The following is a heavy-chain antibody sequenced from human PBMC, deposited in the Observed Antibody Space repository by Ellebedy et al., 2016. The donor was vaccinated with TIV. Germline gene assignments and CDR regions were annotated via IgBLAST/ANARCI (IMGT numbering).Heavy chain of an antibody. CDR2: IYYSWST. J-gene: IGHJ6*02. V-gene: IGHV4-39*01. CDR3: ARRQVPAANLPVNYYGMDV. D-gene: IGHD2-2*01. CDR1: GGSISSRSYY. Sequence: MPSETLSLTCTVSGGSISSRSYYWDWIRQPPGKGLEWIGTIYYSWSTYYNPSLKSRVTISVDTSKNQFSLKLSSVTAADTAVYYCARRQVPAANLPVNYYGMDVWGQGTTVTVSS.